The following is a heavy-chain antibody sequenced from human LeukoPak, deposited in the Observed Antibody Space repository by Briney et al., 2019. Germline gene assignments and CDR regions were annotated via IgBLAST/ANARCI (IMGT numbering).Heavy chain of an antibody. CDR3: ARPVYDILTGYYFDAFDI. CDR1: GFTFSGYG. V-gene: IGHV3-33*01. D-gene: IGHD3-9*01. Sequence: AGGSLRLSCAASGFTFSGYGMYWVRQAPGKGREWVAVIWFDGSNKYYADSVKGRFTISRDNSKNTLYLQMNSLRAEDTAVYYCARPVYDILTGYYFDAFDIWGQGTMVTVSS. CDR2: IWFDGSNK. J-gene: IGHJ3*02.